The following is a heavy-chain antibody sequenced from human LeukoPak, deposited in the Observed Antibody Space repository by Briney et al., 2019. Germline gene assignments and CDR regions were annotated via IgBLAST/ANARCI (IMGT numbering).Heavy chain of an antibody. D-gene: IGHD6-19*01. J-gene: IGHJ4*02. CDR2: ISYDGSNK. V-gene: IGHV3-30-3*01. CDR3: ARGRQWLVDY. CDR1: GFTFSSYT. Sequence: GGSLRLSCAASGFTFSSYTMHWVRQAPGKGLEWVAVISYDGSNKYYADSVKGRFTISRDNSKNTLYLQMNSLRAEDTAVYYCARGRQWLVDYWGQGTLVTVSS.